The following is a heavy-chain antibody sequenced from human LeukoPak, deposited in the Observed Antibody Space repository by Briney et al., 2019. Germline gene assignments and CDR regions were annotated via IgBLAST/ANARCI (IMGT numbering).Heavy chain of an antibody. Sequence: GASVKVSCKASGGTFSSYAISWVRQAPGQGVEWMGRIIPTLGIANYAQKFRGRVTITADKSTSTAYMELSSLRSEDTAVYYCARERWFGELPMYYYYGRDVWGQGTTVTVFS. D-gene: IGHD3-10*01. CDR3: ARERWFGELPMYYYYGRDV. J-gene: IGHJ6*01. V-gene: IGHV1-69*04. CDR2: IIPTLGIA. CDR1: GGTFSSYA.